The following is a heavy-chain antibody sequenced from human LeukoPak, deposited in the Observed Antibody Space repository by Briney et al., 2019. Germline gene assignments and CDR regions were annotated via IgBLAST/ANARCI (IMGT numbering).Heavy chain of an antibody. Sequence: PSETLSLTCTVSGGSIRSYYWSWIRQSPGKGLEWIAYIYYSGSTSYNPSLKSRVTISVDTSKNQFSLKLSSVTAADTAVYYCARGEYYDILTGYYRKNWFDPWGQGTLVTVSS. CDR1: GGSIRSYY. J-gene: IGHJ5*02. CDR3: ARGEYYDILTGYYRKNWFDP. CDR2: IYYSGST. D-gene: IGHD3-9*01. V-gene: IGHV4-59*08.